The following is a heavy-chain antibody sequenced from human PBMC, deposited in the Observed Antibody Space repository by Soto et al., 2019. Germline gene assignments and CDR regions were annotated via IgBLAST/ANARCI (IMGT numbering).Heavy chain of an antibody. D-gene: IGHD2-15*01. CDR1: GYTFTSYY. CDR2: INPSGGST. Sequence: ASVKVSCKASGYTFTSYYMHWVRQAPGQGLEWMGIINPSGGSTSYAQKFQGRVTMTRDTSTSTVYMELSSLRSEDTAVYYCARDRRGCSGGSCYFKFSSGNYFDYWGQGTLVTVSS. V-gene: IGHV1-46*01. J-gene: IGHJ4*02. CDR3: ARDRRGCSGGSCYFKFSSGNYFDY.